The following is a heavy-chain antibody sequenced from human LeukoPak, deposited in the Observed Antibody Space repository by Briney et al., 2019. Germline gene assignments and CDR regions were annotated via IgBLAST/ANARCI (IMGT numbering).Heavy chain of an antibody. CDR2: ISAYNGNT. D-gene: IGHD1-26*01. V-gene: IGHV1-18*01. Sequence: GASVKVSCKASGYTFTSYGISWVRQAPGQGLEWMGWISAYNGNTNYAQKLQGRVTMTTDTSTSTAYMELRSLRSDDAAVYYCARDSGSYPVEDAFDIWGQGTMVTVSS. CDR3: ARDSGSYPVEDAFDI. J-gene: IGHJ3*02. CDR1: GYTFTSYG.